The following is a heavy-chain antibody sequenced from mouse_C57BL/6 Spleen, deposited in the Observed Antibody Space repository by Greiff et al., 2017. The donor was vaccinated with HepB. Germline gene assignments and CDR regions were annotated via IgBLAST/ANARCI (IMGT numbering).Heavy chain of an antibody. CDR1: GYTFTSYW. J-gene: IGHJ1*03. CDR3: LYYGSSYWYFDV. D-gene: IGHD1-1*01. CDR2: IHPNSGST. Sequence: QVHVKQPGAELVKPGASVKLSCKASGYTFTSYWMHWVKQRPGQGLEWIGMIHPNSGSTNYNEKFKSKATLTVDKSSSTAYMQLSSLTSEDSAVYYCLYYGSSYWYFDVWGTGTTVTVSS. V-gene: IGHV1-64*01.